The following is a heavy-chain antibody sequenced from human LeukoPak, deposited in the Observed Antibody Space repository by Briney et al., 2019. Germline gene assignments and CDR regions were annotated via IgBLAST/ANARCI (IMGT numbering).Heavy chain of an antibody. V-gene: IGHV4-39*07. Sequence: SETLSLTCTVSGGSISSSSYYWGWIRQPPGKGLEWIGSIYYSGSTYYNPSLKSRVTISVDTSKSQLSLKLSSVTAADTAVYYCARGIRYCSSTSCRLEYYYMDVWGKGTTVTVSS. CDR1: GGSISSSSYY. CDR3: ARGIRYCSSTSCRLEYYYMDV. D-gene: IGHD2-2*01. J-gene: IGHJ6*03. CDR2: IYYSGST.